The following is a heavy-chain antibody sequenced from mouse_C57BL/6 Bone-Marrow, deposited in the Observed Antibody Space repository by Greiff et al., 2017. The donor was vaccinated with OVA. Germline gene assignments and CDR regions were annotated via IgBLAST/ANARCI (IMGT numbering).Heavy chain of an antibody. Sequence: QVQLQQPGAELVKPGASVKMSCKASGYTFTSYWITWVKQRPGQGLEWIGDIYPGSGSTNYNEKFKSKATLTVATSSRSASMQLSSLTSEASAVYYCARWLSWFAYWGQGTLVTVSA. CDR1: GYTFTSYW. J-gene: IGHJ3*01. CDR2: IYPGSGST. D-gene: IGHD2-2*01. V-gene: IGHV1-55*01. CDR3: ARWLSWFAY.